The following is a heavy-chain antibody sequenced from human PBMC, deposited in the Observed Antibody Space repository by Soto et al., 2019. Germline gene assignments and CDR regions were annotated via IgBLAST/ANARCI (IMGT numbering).Heavy chain of an antibody. Sequence: SETLSLTCAVYGGSLSGNYWGWIRQPPGKGLEWIGETHHSGSTAYNPSLKSRVTISVDTSRSQFSLKLNSVTAADTAVYYCARTTAAIHLNYWSQGTLVTVSS. CDR1: GGSLSGNY. J-gene: IGHJ4*02. CDR2: THHSGST. D-gene: IGHD2-21*02. V-gene: IGHV4-34*01. CDR3: ARTTAAIHLNY.